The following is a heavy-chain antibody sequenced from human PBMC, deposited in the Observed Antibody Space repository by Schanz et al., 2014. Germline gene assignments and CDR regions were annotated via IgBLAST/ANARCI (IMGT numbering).Heavy chain of an antibody. V-gene: IGHV3-48*01. CDR3: ARPALWFGDNCFDP. Sequence: EVQLVESGGGLVQPGGSLRLSCAAPGFTLSNYAMHWVRQAPGKGLEWVSYISSASSTINYADSVKGRFTISRDNAKNSLFLQMNSLRAEDTAVYYCARPALWFGDNCFDPWGQGTLVAVSS. D-gene: IGHD3-10*01. CDR1: GFTLSNYA. J-gene: IGHJ5*02. CDR2: ISSASSTI.